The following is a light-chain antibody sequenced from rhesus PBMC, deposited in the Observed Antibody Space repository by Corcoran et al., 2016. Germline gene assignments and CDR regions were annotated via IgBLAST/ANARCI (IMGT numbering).Light chain of an antibody. Sequence: QVILTQSPATLSLSPGERATLSCRASQSVSSYLAWYQQKPGQAPRRLIYGASSRATGIPDRFSGRGAGTEFTLTISSLEPEDFAVYYCQKYSSSPYSFGQGTKVEIK. CDR3: QKYSSSPYS. J-gene: IGKJ2*01. CDR1: QSVSSY. CDR2: GAS. V-gene: IGKV3-53*01.